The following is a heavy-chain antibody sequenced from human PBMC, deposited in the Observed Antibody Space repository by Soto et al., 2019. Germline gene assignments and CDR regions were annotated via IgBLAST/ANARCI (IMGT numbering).Heavy chain of an antibody. J-gene: IGHJ6*03. CDR1: GGSFSGYY. D-gene: IGHD4-17*01. V-gene: IGHV4-34*01. Sequence: SETLSLTCAVYGGSFSGYYWSWIRQPPGKGLEWIGEINHSGSTNYNPSLKSRVTISVDTSKNQFSLKLSSVTAEDTAVYYCARGLGDYALHYYMDVWGKGTTVTVSS. CDR2: INHSGST. CDR3: ARGLGDYALHYYMDV.